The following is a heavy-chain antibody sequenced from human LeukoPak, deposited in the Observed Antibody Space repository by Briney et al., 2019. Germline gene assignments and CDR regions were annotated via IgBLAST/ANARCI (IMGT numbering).Heavy chain of an antibody. Sequence: ASVKVSCKASGYTFTSYYMHWVRQAPGQGLEWMGIINPSGGSTSYAQKFQGRVTMTRDTSTSTVYMELSSLGSEDTAVYYCARDTGSSSLREAMDYFDYWGQGTLVTVPS. CDR3: ARDTGSSSLREAMDYFDY. CDR1: GYTFTSYY. V-gene: IGHV1-46*01. CDR2: INPSGGST. J-gene: IGHJ4*02. D-gene: IGHD6-6*01.